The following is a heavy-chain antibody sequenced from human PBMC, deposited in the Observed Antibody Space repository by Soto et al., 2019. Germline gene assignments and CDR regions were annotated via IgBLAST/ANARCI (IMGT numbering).Heavy chain of an antibody. CDR3: ASHTLYSSSWYWLGGTGYYYYMDV. CDR2: IYSGGST. V-gene: IGHV3-53*04. J-gene: IGHJ6*03. Sequence: EVQLVESGGGLVQPGGSLRLSCAASGFTVSSNYMSWVRQAPGKGLEWVSVIYSGGSTYYADSVKGRFTISRHNSKNTLYLHMNSRRAEDTAVYYCASHTLYSSSWYWLGGTGYYYYMDVWGKGTTVTVSS. CDR1: GFTVSSNY. D-gene: IGHD6-13*01.